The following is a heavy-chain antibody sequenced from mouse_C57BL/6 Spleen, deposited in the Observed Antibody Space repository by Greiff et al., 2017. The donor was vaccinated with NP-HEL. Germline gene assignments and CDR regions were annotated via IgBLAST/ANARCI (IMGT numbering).Heavy chain of an antibody. CDR2: IHPNSGST. CDR3: ARFYYYGSSDY. Sequence: QVQLKQPGAELVKPGASVKLSCKASGYTFTSYWMHWVKQRPGQGLEWIGMIHPNSGSTNYNEKFKSKATLTVDKSSSTAYMQLSSLTSEDSAVYYCARFYYYGSSDYWGQGTTLTVSS. J-gene: IGHJ2*01. CDR1: GYTFTSYW. D-gene: IGHD1-1*01. V-gene: IGHV1-64*01.